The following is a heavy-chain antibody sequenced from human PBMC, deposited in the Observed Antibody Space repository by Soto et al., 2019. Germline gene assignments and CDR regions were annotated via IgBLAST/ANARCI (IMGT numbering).Heavy chain of an antibody. CDR3: ARGLILWFGELSRRGGYYYYVDV. Sequence: QVQLQQWGAGLLKPSETLSLTCAVYGGSFSGYQWSWIRQTPGKGLEWIGEINDSGNINYNPSLKSRVTSLVETDKKQISLKLSSVTAADTAVYYCARGLILWFGELSRRGGYYYYVDVWGTGTTVTVYS. CDR1: GGSFSGYQ. D-gene: IGHD3-10*01. CDR2: INDSGNI. V-gene: IGHV4-34*01. J-gene: IGHJ6*03.